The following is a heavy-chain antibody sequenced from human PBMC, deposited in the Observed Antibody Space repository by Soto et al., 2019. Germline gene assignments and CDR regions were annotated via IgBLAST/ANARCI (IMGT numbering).Heavy chain of an antibody. CDR1: GGSISSSSYY. V-gene: IGHV4-39*01. CDR3: ARQLGLGPEDY. Sequence: ETLSLTCTVSGGSISSSSYYWGWIRQPPGKGLEWIGSIYYSGSTYYNPSLKSRVTISVDTSKNQFSLKLSSVTAADTAVYYCARQLGLGPEDYWGQGTLVTVSS. CDR2: IYYSGST. J-gene: IGHJ4*02. D-gene: IGHD6-6*01.